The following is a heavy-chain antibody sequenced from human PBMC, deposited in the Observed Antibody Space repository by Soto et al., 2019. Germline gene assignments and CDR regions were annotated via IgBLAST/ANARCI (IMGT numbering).Heavy chain of an antibody. D-gene: IGHD6-13*01. CDR2: IYSSGSA. CDR1: GGSIINYY. CDR3: ARQTTYSSSWFDY. Sequence: PSETLSLTCTVSGGSIINYYWTWIRQAAGKGLEWVGRIYSSGSASYNPSLKSRLTMSVDTSKNQITLKLTSVTAADTALYYCARQTTYSSSWFDYWGHGTLVTVS. J-gene: IGHJ5*01. V-gene: IGHV4-4*07.